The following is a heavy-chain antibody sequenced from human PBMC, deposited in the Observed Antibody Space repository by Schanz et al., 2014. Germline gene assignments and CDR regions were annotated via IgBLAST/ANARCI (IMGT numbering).Heavy chain of an antibody. D-gene: IGHD5-12*01. V-gene: IGHV1-69*09. J-gene: IGHJ4*02. CDR3: ARTGYDPSLTH. CDR2: IITILDIP. CDR1: GRTFIVYHV. Sequence: QVQLVQSGAEVKKPGASMKVSCKASGRTFIVYHVLHWVRQAPGQGLEWMGRIITILDIPNYAQKFQGRVTFTADKSTSTAFLEVNSLRSEDTAVYYCARTGYDPSLTHWGQGTLVTVSS.